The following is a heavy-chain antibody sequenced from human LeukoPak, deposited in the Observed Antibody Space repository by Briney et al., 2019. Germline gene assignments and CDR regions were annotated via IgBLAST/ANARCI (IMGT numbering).Heavy chain of an antibody. CDR2: IYYSGST. D-gene: IGHD3-16*01. J-gene: IGHJ4*02. CDR1: GGSISSSSYY. Sequence: PSETLSLTCTVSGGSISSSSYYWGWIRQPPGKGLEWIGSIYYSGSTYYNPSLKSRVTISVDTSKNQFSLKLSSVTAADTAVYYCARHRIFHWGSYTWGQGTLVTVSS. V-gene: IGHV4-39*01. CDR3: ARHRIFHWGSYT.